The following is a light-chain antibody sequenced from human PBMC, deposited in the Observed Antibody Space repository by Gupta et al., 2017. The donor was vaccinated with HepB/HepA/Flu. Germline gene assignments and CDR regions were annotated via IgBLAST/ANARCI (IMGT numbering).Light chain of an antibody. Sequence: QPVLTQPPSVSGAPGQRVTISCTGTSSNIGADYDVHWYQQLPGTAPKLLIYGNSNRPSGVPDRFSGSKSGTSASLTITGLQAEDEADYYCQSYDSSLSGSVVFGGGTKLTVL. CDR1: SSNIGADYD. V-gene: IGLV1-40*01. CDR2: GNS. CDR3: QSYDSSLSGSVV. J-gene: IGLJ2*01.